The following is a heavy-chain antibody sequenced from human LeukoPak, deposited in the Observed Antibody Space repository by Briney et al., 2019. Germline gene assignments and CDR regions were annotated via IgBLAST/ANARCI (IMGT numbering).Heavy chain of an antibody. J-gene: IGHJ5*02. CDR2: ISTNKGNT. Sequence: ASVRVSCKASGYVFTTYGISWVRQAPGQGLEWMGWISTNKGNTNYAQRLQGRVTMTADTSTSTAYMELRSLRSDDTAIYYCVRDIQWRFDPWGQGTLVTVSS. CDR1: GYVFTTYG. V-gene: IGHV1-18*01. D-gene: IGHD2-8*01. CDR3: VRDIQWRFDP.